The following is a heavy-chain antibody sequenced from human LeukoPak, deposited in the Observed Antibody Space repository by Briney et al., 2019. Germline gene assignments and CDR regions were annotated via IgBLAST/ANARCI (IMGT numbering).Heavy chain of an antibody. V-gene: IGHV3-53*01. Sequence: GGSLSLSCADSGFTVSINYMSWVRQAPAKGLEWVSVISSGGTTYYADSVKGRFTISRDNSKNTLYLQMNHLRAEDTAVYYCARVSSGSYGSFDIWGQGTMVTVSS. J-gene: IGHJ3*02. CDR2: ISSGGTT. D-gene: IGHD1-26*01. CDR3: ARVSSGSYGSFDI. CDR1: GFTVSINY.